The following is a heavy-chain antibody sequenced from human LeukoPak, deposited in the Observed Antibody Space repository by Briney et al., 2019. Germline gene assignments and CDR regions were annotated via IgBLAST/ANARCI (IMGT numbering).Heavy chain of an antibody. D-gene: IGHD2-21*01. Sequence: ASVKVSCKASGYTFSSYAMNWVRQAPGQGLEWMGWINTNTGNPTYAQGVTGQFVFSVDTSVSTAYLQINSLKAADTAVYYCAKDMYTNSYSSFDYWGQGTLVTVSS. V-gene: IGHV7-4-1*02. CDR2: INTNTGNP. CDR1: GYTFSSYA. CDR3: AKDMYTNSYSSFDY. J-gene: IGHJ4*02.